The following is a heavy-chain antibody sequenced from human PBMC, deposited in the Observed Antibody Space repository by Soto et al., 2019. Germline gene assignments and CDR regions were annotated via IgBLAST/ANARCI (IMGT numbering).Heavy chain of an antibody. CDR2: ISGSGGST. CDR3: AKPLHPFGELLGSIDAFDI. CDR1: GFTFSSYA. V-gene: IGHV3-23*01. Sequence: GGSLRLSCAASGFTFSSYAMSWVRQAPGKGLEWVSAISGSGGSTYYADSVKGRFTISRDNSRNTLYLQMNSLRAEDTAVYYWAKPLHPFGELLGSIDAFDIWGQGTMVTVSS. J-gene: IGHJ3*02. D-gene: IGHD3-10*01.